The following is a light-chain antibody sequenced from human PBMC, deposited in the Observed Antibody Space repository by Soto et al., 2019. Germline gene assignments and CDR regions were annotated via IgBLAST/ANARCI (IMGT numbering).Light chain of an antibody. CDR2: TAA. CDR1: QGISSW. Sequence: DIQLNPPPSSVSASVGDRVSITCRASQGISSWLAWYQQKPGKAPTHLIYTAASLQSGVPPRIRGSGSGTYFTITILSPEAEDFAHYYWQQANNFPISCGRKTRLEIK. V-gene: IGKV1-12*01. CDR3: QQANNFPIS. J-gene: IGKJ5*01.